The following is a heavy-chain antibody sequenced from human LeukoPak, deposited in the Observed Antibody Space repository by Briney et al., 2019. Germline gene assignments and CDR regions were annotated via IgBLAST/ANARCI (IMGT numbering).Heavy chain of an antibody. CDR2: INPNSGGT. J-gene: IGHJ6*02. CDR3: AREPRTCGTIFCVHGMDV. V-gene: IGHV1-2*02. Sequence: ASVKVSCKASGYTFTGYYMHWVRQAPGQGLEWMGWINPNSGGTNYAQKFQGRVTMTRDTSISTAYMELSRLRSDDTAVYYCAREPRTCGTIFCVHGMDVWGQGTTVTVSS. D-gene: IGHD3-9*01. CDR1: GYTFTGYY.